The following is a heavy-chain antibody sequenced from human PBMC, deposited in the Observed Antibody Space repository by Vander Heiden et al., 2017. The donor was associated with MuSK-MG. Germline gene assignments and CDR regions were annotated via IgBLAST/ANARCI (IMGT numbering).Heavy chain of an antibody. CDR3: AKGAMIAAAGDYYLDY. CDR2: ISWNSGSI. D-gene: IGHD6-13*01. V-gene: IGHV3-9*01. J-gene: IGHJ4*02. Sequence: EVQLVESGGGLVQPGRSLRLSCAASGFTFDDYAMHWVRQAPGKGLEWVSGISWNSGSIGYADSVKGRFTISRDNAKNSLYLQMNSLRAEDTALYYCAKGAMIAAAGDYYLDYWGQGTLGTVSS. CDR1: GFTFDDYA.